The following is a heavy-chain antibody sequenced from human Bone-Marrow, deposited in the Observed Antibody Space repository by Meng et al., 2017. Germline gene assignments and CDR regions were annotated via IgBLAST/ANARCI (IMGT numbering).Heavy chain of an antibody. D-gene: IGHD1-26*01. CDR1: GGSISSSSYY. Sequence: ESLRLSCTVSGGSISSSSYYWGWIRQPPGKGLEWIGSIYYSGSTYYNPSLKSRVTISVDTSKNQFSLKLSSVTAADTAVYYCARVFRKLLDYWGQGPLVTVSS. CDR3: ARVFRKLLDY. CDR2: IYYSGST. V-gene: IGHV4-39*07. J-gene: IGHJ4*02.